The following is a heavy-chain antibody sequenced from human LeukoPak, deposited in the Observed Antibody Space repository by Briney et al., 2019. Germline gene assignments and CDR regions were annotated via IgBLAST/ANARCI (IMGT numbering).Heavy chain of an antibody. Sequence: ASVKVSCKVSGYTLTELSMHRVRQAPGKGLEWMGGFDPEDGETIYAQKSQGRVTMTEDTSTDTAYMELSSLRSEDTAVYYCAREYTPSIAAAGYFDYWGQGTLVTVSS. V-gene: IGHV1-24*01. CDR1: GYTLTELS. D-gene: IGHD6-13*01. CDR3: AREYTPSIAAAGYFDY. J-gene: IGHJ4*02. CDR2: FDPEDGET.